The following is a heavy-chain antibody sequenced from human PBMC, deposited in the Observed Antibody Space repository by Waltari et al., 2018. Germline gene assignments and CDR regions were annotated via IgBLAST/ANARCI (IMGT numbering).Heavy chain of an antibody. CDR3: ARDRRYCSGGSCYYYGMDV. V-gene: IGHV1-46*01. Sequence: QVQLVQSGAEVKKPGAPVKVSCKASGYTFTSYYMHWVRQAPGQGLEWMGIINPSGGSTSYAQKFQGRVTMTRDTSTSTVYMELSSLRSEDTAVYYCARDRRYCSGGSCYYYGMDVWGQGTTVTVSS. CDR1: GYTFTSYY. CDR2: INPSGGST. J-gene: IGHJ6*02. D-gene: IGHD2-15*01.